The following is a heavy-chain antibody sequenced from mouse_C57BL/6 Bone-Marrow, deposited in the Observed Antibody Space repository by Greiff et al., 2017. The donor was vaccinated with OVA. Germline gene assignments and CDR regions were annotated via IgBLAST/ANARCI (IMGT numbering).Heavy chain of an antibody. V-gene: IGHV1-78*01. J-gene: IGHJ4*01. Sequence: VKLQESDAELVKPGASVKISCKVSGYTFTDHTIHWMKQRPEQGLEWIGYIYPRDGSTKYIEKFKGKATLTADKSSSTAYMQLNSLTSEDSAVYFCARRVDYYAMDYWGQGTSVTVSS. CDR1: GYTFTDHT. CDR3: ARRVDYYAMDY. CDR2: IYPRDGST. D-gene: IGHD1-1*01.